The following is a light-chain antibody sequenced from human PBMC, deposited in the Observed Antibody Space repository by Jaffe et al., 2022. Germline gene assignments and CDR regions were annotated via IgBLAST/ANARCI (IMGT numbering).Light chain of an antibody. V-gene: IGKV1-NL1*01. CDR2: AAS. J-gene: IGKJ2*01. Sequence: DIQVTQSPSSLSASVGDRVTITCRATHDISSSLAWYQQTPGKAPKLVLYAASRLQSGVPYRFSGSGSGTDYALTINSLQPEDFATYYCQQYYSLPYTFGQGTKLEL. CDR1: HDISSS. CDR3: QQYYSLPYT.